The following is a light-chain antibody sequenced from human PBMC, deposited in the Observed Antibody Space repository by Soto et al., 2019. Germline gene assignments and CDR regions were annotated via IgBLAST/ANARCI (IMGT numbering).Light chain of an antibody. CDR2: GNS. CDR1: SSNIGAGYD. J-gene: IGLJ2*01. V-gene: IGLV1-40*01. Sequence: QVVVTQPPSVSGAPGQRVTISCTGSSSNIGAGYDVHWYQQLPGTAPKLLIYGNSNRPSGVPDRFSGSKSGTSASLAITGLQAEDEADYYCQSYDSSLSAVVFGGGTKLTVL. CDR3: QSYDSSLSAVV.